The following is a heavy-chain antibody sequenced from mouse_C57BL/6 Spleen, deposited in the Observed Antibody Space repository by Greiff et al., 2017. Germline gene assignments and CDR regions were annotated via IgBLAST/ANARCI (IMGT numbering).Heavy chain of an antibody. CDR3: ARSGDYDSGYYFDY. Sequence: EVKVVESGPELVKPGASVKISCKASGYSFTDYNMNWVKQSNGKSLEWIGVINPNYGTTSYNQKFKGKATLTVDQSSSTAYMQLNSLTSEDSAVYYCARSGDYDSGYYFDYWGQGTTLTVSS. J-gene: IGHJ2*01. CDR1: GYSFTDYN. V-gene: IGHV1-39*01. D-gene: IGHD2-4*01. CDR2: INPNYGTT.